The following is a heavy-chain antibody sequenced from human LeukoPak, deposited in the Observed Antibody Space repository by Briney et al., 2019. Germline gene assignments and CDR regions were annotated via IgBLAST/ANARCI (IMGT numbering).Heavy chain of an antibody. CDR3: ARRTAVNYYYMDV. CDR2: IYASGGT. J-gene: IGHJ6*03. Sequence: SETLSLTCTVSGGSISTYYWTWIRQPPGKRLEWIGYIYASGGTNYNPSLTSRVTMSIDTSKNQFSLKLSSVTAADTAVYYCARRTAVNYYYMDVWGKGTTVTASS. D-gene: IGHD4-11*01. CDR1: GGSISTYY. V-gene: IGHV4-4*09.